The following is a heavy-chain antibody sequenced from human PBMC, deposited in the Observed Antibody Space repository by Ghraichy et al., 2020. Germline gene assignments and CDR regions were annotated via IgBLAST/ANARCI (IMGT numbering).Heavy chain of an antibody. CDR1: GFTFSSYS. D-gene: IGHD1-20*01. J-gene: IGHJ6*02. CDR3: ARNLYGITASYYYYGMDV. CDR2: ISSSSSSI. Sequence: GGSLRLSCAASGFTFSSYSMNWVRQAPGNGLEWVSSISSSSSSIYYADSLKGRFTISRDNAKNSLYLQMNSLRAEDTAVYYCARNLYGITASYYYYGMDVWGQGTTVTVSS. V-gene: IGHV3-21*01.